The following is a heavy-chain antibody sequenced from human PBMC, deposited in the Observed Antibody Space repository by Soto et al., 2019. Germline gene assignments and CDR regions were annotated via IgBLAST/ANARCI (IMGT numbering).Heavy chain of an antibody. CDR3: ASTGLVSLYYYYGMDV. CDR2: IYYSGST. V-gene: IGHV4-39*01. Sequence: QLQLQESGPGLVKPSETLSLTCTVSGGSTTISSYYWGWIRQPPGKGLEWIGSIYYSGSTYYNPSLKSRVTISVDTSKNQFSLKLSSVTAADTAVYYCASTGLVSLYYYYGMDVW. D-gene: IGHD3-9*01. J-gene: IGHJ6*01. CDR1: GGSTTISSYY.